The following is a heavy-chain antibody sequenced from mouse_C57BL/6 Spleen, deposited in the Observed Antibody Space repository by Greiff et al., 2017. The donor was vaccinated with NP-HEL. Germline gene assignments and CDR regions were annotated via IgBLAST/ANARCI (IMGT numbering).Heavy chain of an antibody. Sequence: QVQLQQPGAELVKPGASVKMSCKASGYTFTSYWITWVKQRPGQGLEWIGDIYPGSGSTNYNEKFKSKATLTVDTSSSTAYMQLSSLTSEDSAVYYCARWGGYYYGSSYVVDYWGQGTTLTVSS. CDR1: GYTFTSYW. V-gene: IGHV1-55*01. CDR2: IYPGSGST. CDR3: ARWGGYYYGSSYVVDY. J-gene: IGHJ2*01. D-gene: IGHD1-1*01.